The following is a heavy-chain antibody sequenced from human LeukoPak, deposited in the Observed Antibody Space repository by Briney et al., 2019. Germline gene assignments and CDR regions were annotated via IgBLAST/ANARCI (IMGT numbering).Heavy chain of an antibody. J-gene: IGHJ4*02. Sequence: PGGSLRLSCAASGFTFSSYGMHWVRQAPGKGLEWVAFIRYDGSNKYYADSVKGRFTISRDNSKNTLYLQMNSLRAEDTAVYYCAKLMVVPAARLDYWGQGTLVTVSS. CDR3: AKLMVVPAARLDY. V-gene: IGHV3-30*02. CDR2: IRYDGSNK. D-gene: IGHD2-2*01. CDR1: GFTFSSYG.